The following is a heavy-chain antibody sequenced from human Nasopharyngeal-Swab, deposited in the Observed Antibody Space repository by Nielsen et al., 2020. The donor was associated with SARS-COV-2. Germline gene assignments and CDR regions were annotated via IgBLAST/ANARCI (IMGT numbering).Heavy chain of an antibody. CDR3: ARAAEYSSSVTPESTIISTPDFDY. Sequence: GESLKISCAASGFTFSSYGMHWVRQAPGKGLEWVAVISYDGSNKYYADSVKGRLTISRDNSKNTLYLQMNSLRAEDTAVYYCARAAEYSSSVTPESTIISTPDFDYWGQGTLVTVSS. J-gene: IGHJ4*02. CDR2: ISYDGSNK. D-gene: IGHD6-6*01. CDR1: GFTFSSYG. V-gene: IGHV3-30*03.